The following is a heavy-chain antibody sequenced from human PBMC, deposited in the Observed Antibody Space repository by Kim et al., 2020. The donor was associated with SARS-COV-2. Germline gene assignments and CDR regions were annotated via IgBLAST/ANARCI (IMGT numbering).Heavy chain of an antibody. CDR2: IDPSDSYT. J-gene: IGHJ3*02. Sequence: GESLKISCKGSGYSFTSYWISWVRQMPGKGLEWMGRIDPSDSYTNYSPSFQGHVTISADKSISTAYLQWSSLKASDTAMYYCARHAFLIVGATRVDAFDIWGQGTMVTVSS. CDR1: GYSFTSYW. D-gene: IGHD1-26*01. V-gene: IGHV5-10-1*01. CDR3: ARHAFLIVGATRVDAFDI.